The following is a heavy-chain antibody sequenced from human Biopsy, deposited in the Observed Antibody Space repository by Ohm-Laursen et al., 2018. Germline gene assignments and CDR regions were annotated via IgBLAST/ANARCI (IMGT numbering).Heavy chain of an antibody. CDR2: ISPYNGNG. CDR1: GYTFPNFG. CDR3: ATSHYFESTGYAFDF. D-gene: IGHD3-22*01. V-gene: IGHV1-18*01. J-gene: IGHJ3*01. Sequence: ASAKVSCKTSGYTFPNFGISWVRQAPGRGLEWMGWISPYNGNGDYEKNFHGRVTLTADTSTSTVYMELRSLRSGDTAVYYCATSHYFESTGYAFDFWGQGTMVSVSS.